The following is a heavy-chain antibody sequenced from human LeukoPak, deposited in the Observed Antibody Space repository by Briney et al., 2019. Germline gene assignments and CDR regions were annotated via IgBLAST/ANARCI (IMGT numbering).Heavy chain of an antibody. J-gene: IGHJ4*02. CDR3: ARDHQFETPDRFDY. CDR1: GFTFSSYS. V-gene: IGHV3-48*04. CDR2: ISSSSSTI. Sequence: GGSLRLSCAASGFTFSSYSMNWVRQAPGKGLEWVSYISSSSSTIYYADSVKGRFTISRDNAKNSLYLQMNSLRAEDTAVYYCARDHQFETPDRFDYWGQGTLVTVSS. D-gene: IGHD3-16*01.